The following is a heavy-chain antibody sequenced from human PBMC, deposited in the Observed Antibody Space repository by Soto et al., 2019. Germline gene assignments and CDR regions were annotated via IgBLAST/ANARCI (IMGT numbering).Heavy chain of an antibody. V-gene: IGHV1-58*02. D-gene: IGHD2-15*01. J-gene: IGHJ6*02. CDR1: GFTFTSSA. CDR2: IVVGSGNT. CDR3: AASSGYCSGGSCPHYGMDV. Sequence: QMQLVQSGPEVKKPGTSVKVSCKASGFTFTSSAMQWVRQARGQRLEWIGWIVVGSGNTNYAQKFQERVTITRDMSPSTAYMELSSLRSEDTAVYYCAASSGYCSGGSCPHYGMDVWGQGTTVTVSS.